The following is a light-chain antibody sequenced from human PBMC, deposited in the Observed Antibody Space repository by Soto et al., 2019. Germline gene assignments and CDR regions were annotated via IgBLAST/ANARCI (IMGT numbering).Light chain of an antibody. V-gene: IGKV1-39*01. CDR3: QQSYGIPPVT. CDR2: TAS. J-gene: IGKJ4*01. Sequence: DIPMTQSPSSLSASVGDRVTITCRASQSISTYLNWYQQHPGKAPELLIYTASNLESGVPSRFSGSGSGTDFTLTISSLQAEDVGTYYCQQSYGIPPVTFGGGTKVEIK. CDR1: QSISTY.